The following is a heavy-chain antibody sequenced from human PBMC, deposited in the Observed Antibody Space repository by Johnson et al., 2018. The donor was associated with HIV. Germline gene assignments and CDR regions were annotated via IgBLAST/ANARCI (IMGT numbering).Heavy chain of an antibody. CDR2: ISSSGSII. D-gene: IGHD6-13*01. CDR3: ARGGWRGIATPNAFDI. CDR1: GFTVSSNY. Sequence: QVQLVESGGGLVKPGGSLRLSCAASGFTVSSNYMSWVRQAPGKGLEWVSYISSSGSIIYYGDSVKGRFTISRDNAKNSLYLQMNSLRAEDTAVYYCARGGWRGIATPNAFDIWGQGTMVTVSS. V-gene: IGHV3-11*04. J-gene: IGHJ3*02.